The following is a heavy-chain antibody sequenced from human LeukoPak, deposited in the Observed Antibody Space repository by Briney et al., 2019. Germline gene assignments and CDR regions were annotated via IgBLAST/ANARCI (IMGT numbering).Heavy chain of an antibody. CDR3: ARWEGATLFDY. CDR2: ISSSSSYI. V-gene: IGHV3-21*01. D-gene: IGHD1-26*01. CDR1: GFTFSSYS. J-gene: IGHJ4*02. Sequence: GGSLRLSCAASGFTFSSYSMNWVRQAPGKGLEWVSSISSSSSYIYYADSVKGRFTISRDNAENSLYLQMNSLRAEDTAVYYCARWEGATLFDYWGQGTLVTVSS.